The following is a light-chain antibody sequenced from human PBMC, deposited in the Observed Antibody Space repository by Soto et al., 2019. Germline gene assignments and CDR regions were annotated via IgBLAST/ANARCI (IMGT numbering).Light chain of an antibody. CDR3: QHYNSYSEA. CDR1: QDISSF. CDR2: DAS. J-gene: IGKJ1*01. V-gene: IGKV1-5*01. Sequence: DIQMTQSPSSLSASVGDRVTITCRASQDISSFLAWYQQKPGKAPNLLIYDASSLKSGVPSRFSGSGSGTEFTLTISSLQPDDFATYYCQHYNSYSEAFGQGTKVDIK.